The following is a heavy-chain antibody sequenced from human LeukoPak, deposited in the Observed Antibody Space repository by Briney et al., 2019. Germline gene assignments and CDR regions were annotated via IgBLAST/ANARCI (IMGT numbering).Heavy chain of an antibody. CDR2: MNPNSGNT. V-gene: IGHV1-8*01. CDR3: ARGMGVDYGMDV. J-gene: IGHJ6*02. Sequence: ASVKVSCKASGYTFTSYDINWVRQATGQGLGWMGWMNPNSGNTGYAQKFQGRVTMTRNTSISTAYMELSSLRSEDTAVYYCARGMGVDYGMDVWGQGTTVTVSS. D-gene: IGHD3-3*01. CDR1: GYTFTSYD.